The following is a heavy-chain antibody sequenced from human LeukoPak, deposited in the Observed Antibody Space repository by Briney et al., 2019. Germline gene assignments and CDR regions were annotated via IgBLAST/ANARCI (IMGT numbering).Heavy chain of an antibody. CDR1: GFTFSSYG. V-gene: IGHV3-33*01. CDR3: ARDTYAYGDFLLTY. Sequence: GRSLRLSCAASGFTFSSYGMHWVRQAPGKGLEWVAVIWYDGSNKYYADSVKGRFTISRDNSKNTLYLQMNSLRAEDTAVYYCARDTYAYGDFLLTYWGQGTLVTVSS. CDR2: IWYDGSNK. D-gene: IGHD4-17*01. J-gene: IGHJ4*02.